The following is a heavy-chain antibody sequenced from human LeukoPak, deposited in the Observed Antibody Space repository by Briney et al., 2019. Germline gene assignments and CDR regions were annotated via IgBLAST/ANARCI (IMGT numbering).Heavy chain of an antibody. D-gene: IGHD3-10*01. Sequence: ASVKVSCKASGYTFTSYGISWVRQAPGQGLEWMGWISAYNGNTNYAQKLQGRVTMTTDTSASTAYMELRSLRSDDTAVYYCARDLYPIHYGSGSYFDYWGQGTLVTVSS. J-gene: IGHJ4*02. CDR3: ARDLYPIHYGSGSYFDY. CDR1: GYTFTSYG. CDR2: ISAYNGNT. V-gene: IGHV1-18*01.